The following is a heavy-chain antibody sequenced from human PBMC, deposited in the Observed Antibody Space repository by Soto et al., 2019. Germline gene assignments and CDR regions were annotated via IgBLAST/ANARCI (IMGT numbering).Heavy chain of an antibody. D-gene: IGHD3-16*02. Sequence: SETLSLTCTVSGGSISSYYWSWIRQPPGKGLEWIGYIYYSGSTNYNPSLKSRVTISVDTSKNQFSLKLSSVTAADTAVYYCARARDYDYIWGSYRFGGFDYWGQGTLVTVSS. CDR1: GGSISSYY. CDR2: IYYSGST. CDR3: ARARDYDYIWGSYRFGGFDY. V-gene: IGHV4-59*01. J-gene: IGHJ4*02.